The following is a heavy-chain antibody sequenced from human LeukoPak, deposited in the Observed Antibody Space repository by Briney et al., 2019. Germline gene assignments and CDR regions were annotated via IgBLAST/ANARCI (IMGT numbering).Heavy chain of an antibody. Sequence: SETLPLTCAASGYSISSGYYWGWIRQPPGKGLEWIGSIYHSGSTYYNPSLKSRVTISVDTSKNQFSLKLSSVTAADTAVYYCARAEGRITMVRGVIISGGYFDYWGQGTLVTVSS. J-gene: IGHJ4*02. D-gene: IGHD3-10*01. CDR2: IYHSGST. CDR3: ARAEGRITMVRGVIISGGYFDY. V-gene: IGHV4-38-2*01. CDR1: GYSISSGYY.